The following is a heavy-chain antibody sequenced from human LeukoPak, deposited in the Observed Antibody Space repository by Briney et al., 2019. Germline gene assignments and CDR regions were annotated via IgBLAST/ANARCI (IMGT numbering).Heavy chain of an antibody. CDR1: GGSITSGEHY. CDR3: AREYGDDNWFDP. Sequence: SQTLSLTCTVSGGSITSGEHYWSWIRQPPGKGLEWIGYIYYSGSTYYNPSLKSRVTISVDTSKNQFSLKLSSVTAADTAVYYCAREYGDDNWFDPWGQGTLVTVSS. CDR2: IYYSGST. J-gene: IGHJ5*02. D-gene: IGHD2-21*02. V-gene: IGHV4-30-4*01.